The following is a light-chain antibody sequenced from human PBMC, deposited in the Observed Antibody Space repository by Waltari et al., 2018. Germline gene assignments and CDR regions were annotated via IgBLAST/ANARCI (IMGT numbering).Light chain of an antibody. CDR2: RNT. J-gene: IGLJ3*02. CDR1: NIGTKN. CDR3: HVWDTTTAWV. Sequence: SYALTQPLSVSMALGQSARIPCEGNNIGTKNVHWYQQKPGQAPVLVIYRNTKRPSGIPERFSGSNSGNTATLTISRVQAGDEGDYYCHVWDTTTAWVFGGGTTLTVL. V-gene: IGLV3-9*01.